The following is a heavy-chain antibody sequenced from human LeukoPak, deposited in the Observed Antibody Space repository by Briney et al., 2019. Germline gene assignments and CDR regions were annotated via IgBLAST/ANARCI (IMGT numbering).Heavy chain of an antibody. V-gene: IGHV3-23*01. Sequence: YPGGSLRLSCAASGFTFSSYAMSWVRQAPGKGLEWVSAISGSGGSTYHADSVKGRFTISRDNSKNTLYLQMNSLRDEDTAVYYCARYELEDAFDIWGQGTMVTVSS. CDR2: ISGSGGST. J-gene: IGHJ3*02. CDR1: GFTFSSYA. CDR3: ARYELEDAFDI. D-gene: IGHD1-1*01.